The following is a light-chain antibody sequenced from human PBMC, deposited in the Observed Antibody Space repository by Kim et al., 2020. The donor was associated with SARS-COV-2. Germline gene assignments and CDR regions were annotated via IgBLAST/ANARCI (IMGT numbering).Light chain of an antibody. CDR3: LAWDSSTAGV. V-gene: IGLV3-1*01. CDR1: KLGDKY. J-gene: IGLJ2*01. CDR2: QES. Sequence: TGQTASMTCSGDKLGDKYAGWYQQKPGQAPVLVIYQESERPSGIPERFSGSDSGNTATLTISGTQAMDGADYYCLAWDSSTAGVFGGGTQLTVL.